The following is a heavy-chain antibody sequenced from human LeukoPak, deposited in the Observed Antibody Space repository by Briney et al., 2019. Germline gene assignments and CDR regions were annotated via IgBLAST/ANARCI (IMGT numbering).Heavy chain of an antibody. J-gene: IGHJ5*02. V-gene: IGHV4-38-2*01. D-gene: IGHD3-10*01. Sequence: SETLSLTCAVSGYSISSGYYWGWIRQPLGKGLEWIGSIYHSGSTYYNPSLKSRVTISVDTSKNQFSLKLSSVTAADTAVYYCARNYYYGSGSYRVWLDPWGQGTLVTVSS. CDR1: GYSISSGYY. CDR3: ARNYYYGSGSYRVWLDP. CDR2: IYHSGST.